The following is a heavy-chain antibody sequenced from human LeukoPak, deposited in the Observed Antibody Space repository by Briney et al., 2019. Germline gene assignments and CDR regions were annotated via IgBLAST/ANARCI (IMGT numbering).Heavy chain of an antibody. CDR2: IKQDGSEK. J-gene: IGHJ3*02. V-gene: IGHV3-7*01. CDR1: GFTFSSYW. D-gene: IGHD3-22*01. CDR3: ARGLPYYYDSSGDDFDI. Sequence: GGSLRLSCAASGFTFSSYWMSWVRQAPGKGLEWVANIKQDGSEKYYVDSVKGRFTISRDNAKNSLYLQMNSLRAEDTAVYYCARGLPYYYDSSGDDFDIWAKGQWSPSLQ.